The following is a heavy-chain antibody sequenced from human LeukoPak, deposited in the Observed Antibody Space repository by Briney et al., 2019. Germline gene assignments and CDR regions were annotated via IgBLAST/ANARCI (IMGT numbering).Heavy chain of an antibody. J-gene: IGHJ5*02. V-gene: IGHV1-46*01. Sequence: ASVKVSCKASGYTFTSYYMYWVRQDPGQGLEWMGLINPGGGSTNYAQKFQGRVTVTRDMSTSTVYMELSSLRSDDTAVYYCARGVHVRKYDSNHNCFDPWGQGTLVTVSS. CDR2: INPGGGST. D-gene: IGHD3-22*01. CDR3: ARGVHVRKYDSNHNCFDP. CDR1: GYTFTSYY.